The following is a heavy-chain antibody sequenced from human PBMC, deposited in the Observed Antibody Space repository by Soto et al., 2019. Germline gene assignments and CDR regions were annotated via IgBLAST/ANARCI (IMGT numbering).Heavy chain of an antibody. D-gene: IGHD3-22*01. CDR1: GFTFSSYA. V-gene: IGHV3-49*04. CDR3: TRGSYSS. J-gene: IGHJ3*01. Sequence: GGSLRLSCAASGFTFSSYAMSWVRQAPGKGLEWVSAISGSGGTTEYAASVKGRFIISRDDSKSIAYLQMNSLKIEDSAVYYCTRGSYSSWGQGTMVTFSS. CDR2: ISGSGGTT.